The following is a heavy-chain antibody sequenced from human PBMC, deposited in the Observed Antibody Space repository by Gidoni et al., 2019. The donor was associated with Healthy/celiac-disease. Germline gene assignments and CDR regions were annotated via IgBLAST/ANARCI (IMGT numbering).Heavy chain of an antibody. CDR3: ARGSPVDTAMVYYFDY. V-gene: IGHV4-34*01. D-gene: IGHD5-18*01. J-gene: IGHJ4*02. Sequence: QVQLQQWGAGLLKPSATLSLTCAVYGGSFSGYYWSWIRQPPGKGLEWIGEINHSGSTNYNPSLKSRVTISVDTSKNQFSLKLSSVTAADTAVYYCARGSPVDTAMVYYFDYWGQGTLVTVSS. CDR1: GGSFSGYY. CDR2: INHSGST.